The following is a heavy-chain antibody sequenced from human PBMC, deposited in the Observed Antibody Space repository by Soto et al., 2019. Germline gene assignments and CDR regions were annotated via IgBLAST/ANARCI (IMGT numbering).Heavy chain of an antibody. Sequence: ASVKVSCKASGYTFTSYGISWLRQAPGQGLEWMGWISAYNGNTNYAQKLQGRVTMTTDTSTSTAYMELRSLRSDDTAVYYCATSGYDFWSGYPPLDYYYGMDVWGQGTTVTVSS. CDR1: GYTFTSYG. CDR2: ISAYNGNT. J-gene: IGHJ6*02. CDR3: ATSGYDFWSGYPPLDYYYGMDV. D-gene: IGHD3-3*01. V-gene: IGHV1-18*01.